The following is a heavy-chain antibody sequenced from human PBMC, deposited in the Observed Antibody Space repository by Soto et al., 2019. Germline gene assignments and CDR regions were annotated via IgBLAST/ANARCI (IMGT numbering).Heavy chain of an antibody. CDR3: GKGKEIGVVRYGFDA. V-gene: IGHV3-74*01. CDR1: GFSVKRYW. Sequence: PGGSLRLSCGASGFSVKRYWMHWVRQAPGKGLVWLSRFGGDENYTDYADSVRGRFTISRDIAKNTIYLQMNSLRAEDTAVYYCGKGKEIGVVRYGFDACGQGTTVTVYS. D-gene: IGHD3-3*01. CDR2: FGGDENYT. J-gene: IGHJ6*02.